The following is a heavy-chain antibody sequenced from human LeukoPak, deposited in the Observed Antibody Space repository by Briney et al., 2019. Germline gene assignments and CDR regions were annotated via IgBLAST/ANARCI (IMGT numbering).Heavy chain of an antibody. V-gene: IGHV1-18*01. Sequence: ASVKVSCKASGYTFTSYGISWVRQAPGQGLEWMGWISAYNGNTNDAQKLQGRVTMTTDTSTSTAYMELRSLRSDDTAVYYCARAKWYYDSSGYFYWGRGTLVTVSS. CDR1: GYTFTSYG. CDR2: ISAYNGNT. D-gene: IGHD3-22*01. CDR3: ARAKWYYDSSGYFY. J-gene: IGHJ4*02.